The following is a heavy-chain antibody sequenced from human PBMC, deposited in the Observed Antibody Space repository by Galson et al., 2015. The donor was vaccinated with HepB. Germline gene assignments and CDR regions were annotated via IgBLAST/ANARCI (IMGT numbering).Heavy chain of an antibody. J-gene: IGHJ6*02. CDR3: ARRRIAAAGRNNYYYYGMDV. V-gene: IGHV4-34*01. CDR1: DGSFSGYY. D-gene: IGHD6-13*01. Sequence: LSLTCAVYDGSFSGYYWSWIRQPPGKGLEWIGEINHSGSTNYNPSLKSRVTISVDTSKNQFSLKLSSVTAADTAVYYCARRRIAAAGRNNYYYYGMDVWGQGTTVTVSS. CDR2: INHSGST.